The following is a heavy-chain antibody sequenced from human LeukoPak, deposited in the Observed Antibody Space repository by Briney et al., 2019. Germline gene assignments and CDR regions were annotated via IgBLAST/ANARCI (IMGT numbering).Heavy chain of an antibody. D-gene: IGHD3-3*01. CDR3: ARHPRITIFGVVILGAFDI. CDR2: IYYSGST. J-gene: IGHJ3*02. V-gene: IGHV4-39*01. CDR1: GGSISSSSYY. Sequence: PSETLSLTCTVSGGSISSSSYYWGWIRQPPGKGLEWIGSIYYSGSTYYNPSLKSRVTISVDTSKNQFSLKLSSVTAADTAVYYCARHPRITIFGVVILGAFDIWGQGTMVTVSS.